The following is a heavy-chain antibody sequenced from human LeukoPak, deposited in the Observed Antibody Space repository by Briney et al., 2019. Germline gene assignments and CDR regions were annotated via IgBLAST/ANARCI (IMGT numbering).Heavy chain of an antibody. V-gene: IGHV3-23*01. CDR1: GFTFSSYA. CDR3: AKDRGLRYFDWLLEGNAFDI. CDR2: ISGSGGST. Sequence: GGSLRLSCAASGFTFSSYAMSWVRQAPGKGLEWVSAISGSGGSTYYADSVKGRFTISRENSKNTLDLQMNSLRAEDTALYYCAKDRGLRYFDWLLEGNAFDIWGQGTMVTVSS. J-gene: IGHJ3*02. D-gene: IGHD3-9*01.